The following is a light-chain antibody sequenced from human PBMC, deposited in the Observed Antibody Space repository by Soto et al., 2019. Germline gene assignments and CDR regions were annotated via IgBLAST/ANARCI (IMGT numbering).Light chain of an antibody. CDR1: EAIWSY. V-gene: IGKV1-27*01. J-gene: IGKJ4*01. CDR3: QKFHSPPLA. Sequence: DFQMTQSPSSLSASVGDRVTITCRASEAIWSYLAWYPQKPGKVPKLLIHTASTLQSGVPSRLSGSGSGTDFILTINSLQPEDVATYYCQKFHSPPLAFGGGTKVEIK. CDR2: TAS.